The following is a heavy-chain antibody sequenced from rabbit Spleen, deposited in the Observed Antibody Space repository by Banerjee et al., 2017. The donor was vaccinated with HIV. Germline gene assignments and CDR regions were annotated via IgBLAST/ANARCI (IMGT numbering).Heavy chain of an antibody. Sequence: QEQLEESGGDLVKPGASLTLTCTASGFSFSSSDYMCWVRQAPGKGLEWISCIAGSSSDFTYSASWAKGRFTISKTSSTTVTLQMTSLTAADTATYFCARDLVTVIGWNFNLWGPGTLVTVS. CDR2: IAGSSSDFT. D-gene: IGHD5-1*01. J-gene: IGHJ4*01. CDR1: GFSFSSSDY. CDR3: ARDLVTVIGWNFNL. V-gene: IGHV1S45*01.